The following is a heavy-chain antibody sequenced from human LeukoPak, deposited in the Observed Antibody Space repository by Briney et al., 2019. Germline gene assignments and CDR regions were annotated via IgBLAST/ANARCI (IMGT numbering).Heavy chain of an antibody. Sequence: PSKTLSLTCTVSGGSISSYYWSWIRQPPGKGLEWIGYIYYSGSTNYNPSLKSRVTISVDTSKNQFSLKLSSVTAADTAVYYCARLAREYSSSWEYYFDYWGQGTLVTVSS. V-gene: IGHV4-59*08. D-gene: IGHD6-13*01. J-gene: IGHJ4*02. CDR1: GGSISSYY. CDR2: IYYSGST. CDR3: ARLAREYSSSWEYYFDY.